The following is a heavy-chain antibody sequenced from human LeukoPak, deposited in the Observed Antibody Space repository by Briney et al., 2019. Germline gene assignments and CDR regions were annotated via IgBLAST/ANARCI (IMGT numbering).Heavy chain of an antibody. D-gene: IGHD5-18*01. J-gene: IGHJ4*02. CDR3: ARGQYSYGYYY. CDR2: INHSGST. CDR1: GESFSGYY. Sequence: SETLSLTCAVYGESFSGYYWSWIRQPPGKGLEWIGEINHSGSTNYNPSLKSRVTISVDTSKNQFSLKLSSVTAADTAVYYCARGQYSYGYYYWGQGTLVTVSS. V-gene: IGHV4-34*01.